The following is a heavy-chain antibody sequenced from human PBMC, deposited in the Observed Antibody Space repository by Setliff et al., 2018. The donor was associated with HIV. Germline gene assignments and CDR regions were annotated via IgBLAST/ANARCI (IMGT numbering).Heavy chain of an antibody. CDR3: ARGFGVMDV. D-gene: IGHD3-16*01. J-gene: IGHJ6*04. Sequence: SETLSLTCAVYGGSFNDHYWTWVRQPPGKGLEWIGEISHAGTTHYNPSLNSRVTISVDTSKKQFSLKLNSVAAADTAIYYCARGFGVMDVWAKGTTVTVSS. V-gene: IGHV4-34*01. CDR2: ISHAGTT. CDR1: GGSFNDHY.